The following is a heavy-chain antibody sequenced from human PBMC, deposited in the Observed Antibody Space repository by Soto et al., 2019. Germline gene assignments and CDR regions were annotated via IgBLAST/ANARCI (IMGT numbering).Heavy chain of an antibody. V-gene: IGHV4-59*01. J-gene: IGHJ4*02. CDR2: VYDNGRP. CDR1: GGSISVYY. D-gene: IGHD3-9*01. CDR3: ARGVGSSPPRY. Sequence: TSETLSLTCTISGGSISVYYWSWIRQSPRQGLEWIGYVYDNGRPYYSPSLKSRVTISADTSKNQISLKLTSATAADTAAYYCARGVGSSPPRYWGRGTLVPSPQ.